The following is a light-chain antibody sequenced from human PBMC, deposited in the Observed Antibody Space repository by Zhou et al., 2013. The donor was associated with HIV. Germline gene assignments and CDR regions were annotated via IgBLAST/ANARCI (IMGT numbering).Light chain of an antibody. CDR1: QSVDSDY. CDR2: DAS. J-gene: IGKJ2*01. V-gene: IGKV3-20*01. CDR3: QQYGGSPLYT. Sequence: DIVLTQSPDTLSLSPGERATLSCRASQSVDSDYLAWYQQRPGQAPRFLIYDASSRAAGIPDRFSGSGSGTDFTLTISRLEPEDFAVYYCQQYGGSPLYTFGQGTKLEIK.